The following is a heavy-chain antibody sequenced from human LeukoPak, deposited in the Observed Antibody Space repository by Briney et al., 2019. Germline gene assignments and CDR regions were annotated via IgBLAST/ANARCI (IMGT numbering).Heavy chain of an antibody. Sequence: GGSLRLSCAASGFTFSTYSMNWVRQAPGKGLEWVSSITGSSSFIYYADSVKGRFTISRDNAKNSLHLQMNSLRAEDTAVYYCAKFLPTHIVVANYYFDYWGQGTLVTVSS. CDR3: AKFLPTHIVVANYYFDY. CDR2: ITGSSSFI. V-gene: IGHV3-21*04. CDR1: GFTFSTYS. D-gene: IGHD2-21*01. J-gene: IGHJ4*02.